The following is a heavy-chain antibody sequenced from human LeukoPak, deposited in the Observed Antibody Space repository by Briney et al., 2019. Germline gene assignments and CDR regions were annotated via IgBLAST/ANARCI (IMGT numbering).Heavy chain of an antibody. V-gene: IGHV3-53*01. J-gene: IGHJ4*02. CDR3: ASEDTAMDNSFDY. CDR2: IYSGGST. D-gene: IGHD5-18*01. CDR1: GFTVSSNY. Sequence: GGSLRLSCAASGFTVSSNYMSWVSQAPGKGLEWVSVIYSGGSTYYADSVKGRFTISRDNSKNTLYLQMNSLRAEDTAVYYCASEDTAMDNSFDYWGQGTLVTVSS.